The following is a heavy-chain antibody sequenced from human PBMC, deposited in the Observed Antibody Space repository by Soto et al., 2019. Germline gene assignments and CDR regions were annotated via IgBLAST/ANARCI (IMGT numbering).Heavy chain of an antibody. J-gene: IGHJ3*02. CDR2: IYYSVST. V-gene: IGHV4-31*03. CDR1: GGSISSGGYY. CDR3: ANLFASHRAFAI. Sequence: SETLSLTCTVSGGSISSGGYYWSWILHHPGKGLEWIGYIYYSVSTYYNPSLKSRVTISVDTSKNQFSLKLSSVTAADTAVYYCANLFASHRAFAIWGQGTMVTVS.